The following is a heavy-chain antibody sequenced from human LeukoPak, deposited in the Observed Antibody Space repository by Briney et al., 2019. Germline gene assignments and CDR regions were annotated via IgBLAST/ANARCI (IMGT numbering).Heavy chain of an antibody. CDR2: ISADGGRT. J-gene: IGHJ3*02. CDR1: GFTFSSYA. D-gene: IGHD1-1*01. Sequence: GGSLRLSCAASGFTFSSYAMSWVRQAPGKGLEWVSSISADGGRTYYADSVRGRFTISRDNSKNTLYLQMNSLRAEDTAVYYCAKDRTSGTTGNAFDMWGQGTMGTVSS. CDR3: AKDRTSGTTGNAFDM. V-gene: IGHV3-23*01.